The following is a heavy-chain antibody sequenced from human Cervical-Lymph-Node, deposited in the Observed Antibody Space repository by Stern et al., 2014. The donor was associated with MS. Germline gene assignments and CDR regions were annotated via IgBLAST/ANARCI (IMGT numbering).Heavy chain of an antibody. Sequence: MQLVESGGGVVQPGRSLRLSCAASGFIFSNYAMHWVRQAPGKGLDWVAFVSNEGSKQFYADSVKGHFTISRDNANNTLYLQMNSLRPEDTAVYYCGRDTCRGGGCYFRYWGQGILITVSS. J-gene: IGHJ4*02. CDR2: VSNEGSKQ. CDR3: GRDTCRGGGCYFRY. CDR1: GFIFSNYA. V-gene: IGHV3-30-3*01. D-gene: IGHD2-15*01.